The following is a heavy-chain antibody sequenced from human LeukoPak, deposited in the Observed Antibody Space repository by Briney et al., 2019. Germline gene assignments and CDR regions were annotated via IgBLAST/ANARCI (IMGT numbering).Heavy chain of an antibody. CDR2: IYQSGSN. CDR1: GYSISSGYY. D-gene: IGHD5-18*01. Sequence: SETLSLTCAVSGYSISSGYYWGWVRQPPGKGLEWIGSIYQSGSNYYNPSLKSRVTISVDPSKNQFSLKLSSVTDAATAVYYCARDLVRGYRYGVFDYWGQGTLVTVSS. J-gene: IGHJ4*02. V-gene: IGHV4-38-2*01. CDR3: ARDLVRGYRYGVFDY.